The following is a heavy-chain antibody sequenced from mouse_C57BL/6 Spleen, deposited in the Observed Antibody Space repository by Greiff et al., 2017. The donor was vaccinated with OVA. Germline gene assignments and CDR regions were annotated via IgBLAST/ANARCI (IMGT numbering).Heavy chain of an antibody. CDR1: GYSITSGYD. Sequence: VQLQQSGPGMVKPSQSLSLTCTVTGYSITSGYDWHWIRHFPGNKLEWMGYISYSGSTNYNPSLKSRISITHDTSKNHFFLKLNSVTTEDTATYYCATGSSYWYFDVWGTGTTVTVSS. J-gene: IGHJ1*03. CDR2: ISYSGST. CDR3: ATGSSYWYFDV. V-gene: IGHV3-1*01. D-gene: IGHD1-1*01.